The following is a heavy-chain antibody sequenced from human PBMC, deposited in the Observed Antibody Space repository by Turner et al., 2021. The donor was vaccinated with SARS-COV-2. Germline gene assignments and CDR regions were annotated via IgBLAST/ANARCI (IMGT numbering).Heavy chain of an antibody. V-gene: IGHV3-30*18. D-gene: IGHD5-18*01. J-gene: IGHJ4*02. Sequence: QLQLVESGVGVVQPGRSLRLSCAASGFTFSSYGMHWVRQTPGKGLEWVAVISYDGSNKYYADSEKGRFTISRDNSKNTLYLQMNSLRAEDTAVYYCEKVGLGSYGPFDYWGQGTLVTVSS. CDR3: EKVGLGSYGPFDY. CDR2: ISYDGSNK. CDR1: GFTFSSYG.